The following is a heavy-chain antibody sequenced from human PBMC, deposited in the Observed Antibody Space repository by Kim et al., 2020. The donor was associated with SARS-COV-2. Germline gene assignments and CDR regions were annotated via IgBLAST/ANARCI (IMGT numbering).Heavy chain of an antibody. CDR1: GYTFTSYD. CDR3: ARGRDDYGDYGGYYYYYYMDV. J-gene: IGHJ6*03. CDR2: MNPNSGNT. Sequence: ASVKVSCKASGYTFTSYDINWVRQATGQGLEWMGWMNPNSGNTGYAQKFQGRVTMTRNTSISTAYMELSSLRSEDTAVYYCARGRDDYGDYGGYYYYYYMDVWGKGTTVTVSS. D-gene: IGHD4-17*01. V-gene: IGHV1-8*01.